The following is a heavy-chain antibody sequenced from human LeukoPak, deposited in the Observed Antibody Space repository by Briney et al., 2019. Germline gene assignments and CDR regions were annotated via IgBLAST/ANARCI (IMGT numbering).Heavy chain of an antibody. CDR2: IKPSGGST. Sequence: SSVKVSSKASGYTFTSYYMHWVRQAPGQGLEWMGIIKPSGGSTSYAQKFQGRVTMTRDTSTSTVYMELSGLGSEDTAVYYCARDLRDYWGQGTLVTVSS. J-gene: IGHJ4*02. CDR1: GYTFTSYY. CDR3: ARDLRDY. V-gene: IGHV1-46*01.